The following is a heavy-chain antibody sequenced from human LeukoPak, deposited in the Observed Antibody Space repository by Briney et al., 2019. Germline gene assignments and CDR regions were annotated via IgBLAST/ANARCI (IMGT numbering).Heavy chain of an antibody. CDR3: ARDSGSGRPYYFDS. V-gene: IGHV3-21*01. J-gene: IGHJ4*02. Sequence: KTGGSLRLSCAASRFPFSSYTMNWVRQAPGKVLEWVSSISSSSSYIYYADSVKGRFTISRDNAKNSLYLQMNSLRAEDTAVYYCARDSGSGRPYYFDSWGQGTLVTVSS. CDR2: ISSSSSYI. D-gene: IGHD3-10*01. CDR1: RFPFSSYT.